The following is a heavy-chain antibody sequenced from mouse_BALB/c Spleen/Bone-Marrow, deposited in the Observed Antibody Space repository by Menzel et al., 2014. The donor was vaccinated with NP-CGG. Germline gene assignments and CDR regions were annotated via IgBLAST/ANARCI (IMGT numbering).Heavy chain of an antibody. J-gene: IGHJ4*01. CDR1: GFTFSSYT. CDR3: ARHPIYYYGSSWGNYAMDY. CDR2: ISNGGGST. V-gene: IGHV5-12-2*01. Sequence: DVMLVESGGGLVQPGGSLKLSCAASGFTFSSYTMSWVRQTPEKRLEWVAYISNGGGSTHYPDTVKGRFTISRDNAKNTLDLQMSSLKSEDTAMYYCARHPIYYYGSSWGNYAMDYWGQGTSVTVSS. D-gene: IGHD1-1*01.